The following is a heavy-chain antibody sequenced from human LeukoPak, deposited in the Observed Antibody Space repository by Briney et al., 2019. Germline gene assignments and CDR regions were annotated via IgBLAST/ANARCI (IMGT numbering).Heavy chain of an antibody. D-gene: IGHD6-13*01. Sequence: TGGSLRLSCAASGFTFNYYSMNWVRQAPGKGLEWVSSIGSSSGYIYYAGSVKGRFIISRDNAKNSVYLHMNSLRAEDTAVYYCARAAAGSGNYYYYMDVWGKGTTVTVSS. J-gene: IGHJ6*03. CDR3: ARAAAGSGNYYYYMDV. V-gene: IGHV3-21*01. CDR2: IGSSSGYI. CDR1: GFTFNYYS.